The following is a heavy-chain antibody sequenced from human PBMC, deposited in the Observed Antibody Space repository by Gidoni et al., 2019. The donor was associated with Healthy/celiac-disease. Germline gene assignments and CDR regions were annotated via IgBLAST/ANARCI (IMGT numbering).Heavy chain of an antibody. D-gene: IGHD3-10*01. J-gene: IGHJ4*02. V-gene: IGHV3-30-3*01. CDR1: GSFFRSYS. Sequence: VQLLVSMAVVVPPGRSLSSPCAASGSFFRSYSMRWVRQALGKGLEWVAVVSKDGSDKCYADTVKSRFTNSKDNSKDKQYMQMNSLRAEDTNVYDCARDWEDSGSGSKGLDYWGQGTLVTVSS. CDR3: ARDWEDSGSGSKGLDY. CDR2: VSKDGSDK.